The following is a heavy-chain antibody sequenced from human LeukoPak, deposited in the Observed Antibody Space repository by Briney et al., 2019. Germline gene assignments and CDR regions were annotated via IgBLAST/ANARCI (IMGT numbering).Heavy chain of an antibody. Sequence: SETLSLTCTVSGGSISSYYWSWIRQPPGKGLEWIGEINHSGSTNYNPSLKSRVTISVDTSKNQFSLKLSSVTAADTAVYYCARGPYTSSWYREFDYWGQGTLVTVSS. D-gene: IGHD6-13*01. J-gene: IGHJ4*02. V-gene: IGHV4-34*01. CDR1: GGSISSYY. CDR2: INHSGST. CDR3: ARGPYTSSWYREFDY.